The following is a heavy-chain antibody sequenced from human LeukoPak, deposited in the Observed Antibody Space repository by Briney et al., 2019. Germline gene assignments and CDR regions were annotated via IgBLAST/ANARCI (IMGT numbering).Heavy chain of an antibody. V-gene: IGHV3-23*01. J-gene: IGHJ4*02. Sequence: GGSLRLSCAASGFTFSSYAMSWVRQAPGKGLEWVSAISGSGGSTYYADSVKGRLTISRDNSKNTLYLQMNSLRAEDTAVYYCAKDDYYDSSGYYYDYWGQGTLVTVSS. D-gene: IGHD3-22*01. CDR2: ISGSGGST. CDR1: GFTFSSYA. CDR3: AKDDYYDSSGYYYDY.